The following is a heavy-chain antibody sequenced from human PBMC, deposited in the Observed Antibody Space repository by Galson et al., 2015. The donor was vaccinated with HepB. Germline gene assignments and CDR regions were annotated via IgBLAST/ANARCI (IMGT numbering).Heavy chain of an antibody. V-gene: IGHV1-69*13. D-gene: IGHD3-22*01. CDR2: IIPIFGTA. CDR3: ARDCYDSSGPMPFDY. J-gene: IGHJ4*02. CDR1: GGTFSSYA. Sequence: SVKVSCKASGGTFSSYAISWVRQAPGQGLEWMGGIIPIFGTANYAQKFQGRVTITADESTSTAYMELSSLRSEDTAVYYCARDCYDSSGPMPFDYWGQGTLVTVSS.